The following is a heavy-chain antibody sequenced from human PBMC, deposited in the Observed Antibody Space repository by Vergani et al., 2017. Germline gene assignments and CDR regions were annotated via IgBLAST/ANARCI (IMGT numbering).Heavy chain of an antibody. V-gene: IGHV3-66*02. CDR3: ARGNYYGSGTYVDP. Sequence: EVQLVESGGALVKLGGSLRLSCAASGSTVSGNYMTWARQAPGKGLEWVSHIYSGDETYYADSVKGRVTISRDTSKNTLHLQINNLRVEDTAVYYCARGNYYGSGTYVDPWGQGTLVTVSS. CDR1: GSTVSGNY. D-gene: IGHD3-10*01. J-gene: IGHJ5*02. CDR2: IYSGDET.